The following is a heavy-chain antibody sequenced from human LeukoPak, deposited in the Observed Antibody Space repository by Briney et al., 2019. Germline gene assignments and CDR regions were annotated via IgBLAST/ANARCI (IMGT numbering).Heavy chain of an antibody. CDR2: IRSKANSYAT. D-gene: IGHD2-21*02. V-gene: IGHV3-73*01. J-gene: IGHJ4*02. CDR1: GFTFSGST. CDR3: TSPVWDCGGDCSSVTKIDY. Sequence: GGSLRLSCAASGFTFSGSTMHWVRQASGKGLEWVGRIRSKANSYATAYAASVKGRFTISRDDSKNTAYLQMNSLKTEDTAVYYCTSPVWDCGGDCSSVTKIDYWGQGTLVTVSS.